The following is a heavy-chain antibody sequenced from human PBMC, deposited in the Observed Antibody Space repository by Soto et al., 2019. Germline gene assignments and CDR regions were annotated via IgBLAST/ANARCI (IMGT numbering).Heavy chain of an antibody. CDR1: GGSISSSSYY. D-gene: IGHD2-15*01. J-gene: IGHJ1*01. CDR2: IYYSGST. Sequence: QLQLQESGPGLVKPSETLSLTCTVSGGSISSSSYYWGWIRQPPGKGLEWIGSIYYSGSTYYNPSLKSRVTISVDTSKNQFSLKLSSVTAADTAVYYCASPEIKGYCSGGSCAEIQHWGQGTLVTVSS. CDR3: ASPEIKGYCSGGSCAEIQH. V-gene: IGHV4-39*01.